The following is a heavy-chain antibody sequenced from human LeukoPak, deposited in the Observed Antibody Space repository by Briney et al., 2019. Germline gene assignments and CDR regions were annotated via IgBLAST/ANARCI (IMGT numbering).Heavy chain of an antibody. CDR2: INHSGST. D-gene: IGHD3-22*01. CDR1: GGSFSGYY. J-gene: IGHJ4*02. Sequence: SETLSLTCAVYGGSFSGYYWSRIRQPPGKGLEWIGEINHSGSTNYNPSLKSRVTISVDTSKNKFSLKLSSVTAADTAVYYCARGRYYYDSSGLPYYFDYWGQGTLVTVSS. CDR3: ARGRYYYDSSGLPYYFDY. V-gene: IGHV4-34*01.